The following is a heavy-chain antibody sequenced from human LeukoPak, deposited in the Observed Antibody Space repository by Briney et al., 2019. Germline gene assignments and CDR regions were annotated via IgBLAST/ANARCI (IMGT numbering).Heavy chain of an antibody. J-gene: IGHJ4*02. Sequence: SETLSLTCTVSGGSNSSYYWSWIRQPPGKGLEWIGYIYYSGSTNYNPSLKNRVTISVDTSKNQFSLKLSSVTAADTAVYYCARHAATVSYYFDYWGQGTLVTVSS. V-gene: IGHV4-59*08. D-gene: IGHD4-17*01. CDR2: IYYSGST. CDR1: GGSNSSYY. CDR3: ARHAATVSYYFDY.